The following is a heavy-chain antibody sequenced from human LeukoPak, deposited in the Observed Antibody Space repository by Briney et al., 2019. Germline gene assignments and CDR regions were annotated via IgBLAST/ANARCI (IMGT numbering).Heavy chain of an antibody. J-gene: IGHJ4*02. Sequence: GGSLRLSCAASGFTFSNYDMHWVRQPTGKPLEWVSAIGTAGDTYYPASVRGRFTMSRENAKNSLYLQMNSLTAGDTAVYYCARGTGTSFDCWGQGNLVTVSS. CDR3: ARGTGTSFDC. V-gene: IGHV3-13*01. CDR2: IGTAGDT. CDR1: GFTFSNYD. D-gene: IGHD3/OR15-3a*01.